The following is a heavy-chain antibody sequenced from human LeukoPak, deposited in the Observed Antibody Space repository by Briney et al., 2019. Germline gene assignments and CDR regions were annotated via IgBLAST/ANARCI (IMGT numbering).Heavy chain of an antibody. CDR1: GFTFSSYA. J-gene: IGHJ4*02. V-gene: IGHV3-23*01. Sequence: GGSLRLSCAASGFTFSSYAMSWVRQAPGKGLEWVSAISGSGGSTYYADSVKGRFTISRDSSKNTLYLQMNSLRAEDTAVYYCAKGEQLVQFPFDYWGQGTLVTVSS. D-gene: IGHD6-13*01. CDR3: AKGEQLVQFPFDY. CDR2: ISGSGGST.